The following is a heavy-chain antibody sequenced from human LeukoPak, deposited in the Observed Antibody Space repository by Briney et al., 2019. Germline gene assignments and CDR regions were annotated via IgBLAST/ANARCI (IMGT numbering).Heavy chain of an antibody. D-gene: IGHD3-10*01. CDR2: ISYDGSNK. CDR3: ARAVVSSPGEIDY. J-gene: IGHJ4*02. CDR1: GFTFSSYA. V-gene: IGHV3-30*01. Sequence: PGGSLRLSCAASGFTFSSYAMPWVRQAPGKGLEWVAVISYDGSNKYYADSVKGRCTISRDNSKNTLYVQMNSLRAEDTAVYYCARAVVSSPGEIDYWGQGTLVTISS.